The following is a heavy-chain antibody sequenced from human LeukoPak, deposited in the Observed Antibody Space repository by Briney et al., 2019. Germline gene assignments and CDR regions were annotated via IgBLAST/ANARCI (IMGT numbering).Heavy chain of an antibody. V-gene: IGHV3-23*01. Sequence: GGSLRLSCAASGFTFNSYAMSWVRHAPGKGLEWVSAISGGGGSTYYGDSAEGRFTISRDHSKNTLYLEMNSLRAEDTAVYCCAKAAKHSGWPVFDYWGEGALVTVSS. CDR2: ISGGGGST. CDR1: GFTFNSYA. CDR3: AKAAKHSGWPVFDY. D-gene: IGHD6-19*01. J-gene: IGHJ4*02.